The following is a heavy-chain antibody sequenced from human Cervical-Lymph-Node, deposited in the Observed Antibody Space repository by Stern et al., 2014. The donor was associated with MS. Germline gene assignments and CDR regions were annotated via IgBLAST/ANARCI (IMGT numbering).Heavy chain of an antibody. CDR3: SFQLRDRAMEV. Sequence: QVQLQESGPGLVKPSETLSLTCIVSGGSISSYYWSWDRQPAGKGLEWIGRFDMVGTTIYNPATQSRVALSVDTSRNQFSLRRSSVTAADTAVYYCSFQLRDRAMEVWGQGTTVTVSS. J-gene: IGHJ6*02. CDR2: FDMVGTT. V-gene: IGHV4-4*07. CDR1: GGSISSYY. D-gene: IGHD5-24*01.